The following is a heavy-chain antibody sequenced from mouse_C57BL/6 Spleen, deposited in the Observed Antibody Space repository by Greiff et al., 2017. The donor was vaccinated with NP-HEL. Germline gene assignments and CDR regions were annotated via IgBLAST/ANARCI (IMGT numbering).Heavy chain of an antibody. CDR1: GFTIKNTY. D-gene: IGHD2-3*01. V-gene: IGHV14-3*01. Sequence: EVQLQESVAELVRPGASVKLSCTASGFTIKNTYMHWVKQRPEQGLEWIGRIDPANGNTKYAPKFQGKATITADPSSNTAYLQLSSLTSEDTAIYYCVRWLLRDYAMDYWGQGTSVTVSS. J-gene: IGHJ4*01. CDR2: IDPANGNT. CDR3: VRWLLRDYAMDY.